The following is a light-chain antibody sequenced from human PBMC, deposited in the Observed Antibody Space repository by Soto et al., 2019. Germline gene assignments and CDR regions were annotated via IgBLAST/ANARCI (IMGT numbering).Light chain of an antibody. CDR1: QTVSSNY. Sequence: IILTQSPDTLSLSPWERSTLSCRSSQTVSSNYLAWCQQRPGQAPRLLIYGASTRAAGIPDRFSGSGSGTDFTLTITRLEPEDSAVYFCQQYTGPPTTFGQGTRLEIK. V-gene: IGKV3-20*01. CDR3: QQYTGPPTT. J-gene: IGKJ5*01. CDR2: GAS.